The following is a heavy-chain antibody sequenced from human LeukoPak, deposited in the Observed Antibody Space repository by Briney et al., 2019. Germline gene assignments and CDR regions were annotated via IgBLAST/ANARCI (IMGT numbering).Heavy chain of an antibody. J-gene: IGHJ4*02. CDR2: INHSGST. Sequence: SETLSLTCAVYGGSFSGYYWSWIRQPPGKGLEWIGEINHSGSTNYNPSLKSRVTISVDTSKNQFSLKLSSVTAADTAVYYCARAHNDSSGYLDYWGKGTLVTVS. V-gene: IGHV4-34*01. D-gene: IGHD3-22*01. CDR3: ARAHNDSSGYLDY. CDR1: GGSFSGYY.